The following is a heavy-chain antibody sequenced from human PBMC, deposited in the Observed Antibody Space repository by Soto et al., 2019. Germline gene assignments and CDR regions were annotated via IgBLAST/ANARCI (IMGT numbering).Heavy chain of an antibody. D-gene: IGHD5-18*01. Sequence: GGSLRLSCAASGFTFSRYWMNWVRQAPGKGLEWVANIKQDGTEKNYVDSVKGRFTISRDNARNSLYLQMDSLRAEDTAVYFCARGDTPMITGVDSFDIWGQGTMVT. CDR2: IKQDGTEK. V-gene: IGHV3-7*01. J-gene: IGHJ3*02. CDR3: ARGDTPMITGVDSFDI. CDR1: GFTFSRYW.